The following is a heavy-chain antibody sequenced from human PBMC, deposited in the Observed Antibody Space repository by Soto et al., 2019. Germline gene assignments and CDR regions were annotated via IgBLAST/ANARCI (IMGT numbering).Heavy chain of an antibody. J-gene: IGHJ4*02. Sequence: QVQLVQSGAEVKKPGSWVKVSCKASGGTFSSYAISWVRQAPGQGLEWMGGIIPIFGTANYAQKFQGRVTITADKCTSTAYMELSSLRSEDTAVYYCARELRFLGEWVTAPFDYWGQGTLVTVSS. CDR2: IIPIFGTA. D-gene: IGHD3-3*01. CDR1: GGTFSSYA. CDR3: ARELRFLGEWVTAPFDY. V-gene: IGHV1-69*06.